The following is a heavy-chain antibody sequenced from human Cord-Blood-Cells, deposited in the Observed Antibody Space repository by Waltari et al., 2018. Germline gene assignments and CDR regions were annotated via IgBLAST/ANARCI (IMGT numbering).Heavy chain of an antibody. V-gene: IGHV1-69*01. CDR1: GGTFSSYA. CDR2: IIPIFGTA. J-gene: IGHJ3*02. CDR3: ARVADYYGSGSYYLDAFDI. Sequence: QVQLVQSGAEVEKPGSSVKVSCKASGGTFSSYAIIWVRQAPGQGLEWMGGIIPIFGTANYAQKFQGRVTITADESTSTAYMELSSLRSEDTAVYYCARVADYYGSGSYYLDAFDIWGQGTMVTVSS. D-gene: IGHD3-10*01.